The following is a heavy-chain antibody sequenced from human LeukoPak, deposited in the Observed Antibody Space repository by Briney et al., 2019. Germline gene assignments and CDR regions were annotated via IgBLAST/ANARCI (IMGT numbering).Heavy chain of an antibody. CDR3: ARQLLRFLEWLSNPGAFDI. Sequence: SETRSLTCAVSAYSIGMGYYGGWIRQPPGKRLEWIGSISHSGSTYYNPSLKRRVTISVDTYKNQFSLKLSSVTAADTAVYYCARQLLRFLEWLSNPGAFDIWGQGTMVTVSS. J-gene: IGHJ3*02. D-gene: IGHD3-3*01. V-gene: IGHV4-38-2*01. CDR1: AYSIGMGYY. CDR2: ISHSGST.